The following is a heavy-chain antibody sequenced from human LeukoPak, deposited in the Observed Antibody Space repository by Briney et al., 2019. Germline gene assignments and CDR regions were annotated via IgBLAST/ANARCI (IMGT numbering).Heavy chain of an antibody. CDR3: AKSHSSGWFLFDS. CDR2: ISGSGGST. D-gene: IGHD6-19*01. CDR1: GFTFSSYA. J-gene: IGHJ4*02. Sequence: GGSLRLSCAASGFTFSSYAMSWVRQAPGKGLEWVSAISGSGGSTYYADSVKGRFTISRDSSKNSLYLQMNSLRAEDTALYYCAKSHSSGWFLFDSWGQGTLVTVSS. V-gene: IGHV3-23*01.